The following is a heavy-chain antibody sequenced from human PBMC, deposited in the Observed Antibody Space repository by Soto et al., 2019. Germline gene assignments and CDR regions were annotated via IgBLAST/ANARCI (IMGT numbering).Heavy chain of an antibody. CDR1: GVSITGYY. J-gene: IGHJ4*02. CDR2: ISYSGST. Sequence: QVQLQESGPGLVKPSETLSLTCTVSGVSITGYYWSWIRQPPGKGLEYIGYISYSGSTSYSPSLKSRVTRSVDTSKNHFSLKLSSVTAADTAVYYCARELPGGPYYFDFWGQGTLVTVSS. CDR3: ARELPGGPYYFDF. V-gene: IGHV4-59*01. D-gene: IGHD2-15*01.